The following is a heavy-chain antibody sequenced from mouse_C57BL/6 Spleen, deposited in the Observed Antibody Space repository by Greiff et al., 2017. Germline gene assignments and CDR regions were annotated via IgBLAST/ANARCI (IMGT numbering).Heavy chain of an antibody. Sequence: EVKLVESGGGLVQPGGSLSLSCAASGFTFTDYYMSWVRQPPGKALEWLGFIRNKANGYTTEYSASVKGRFTISRDNSQSILYLQMNALRAEDSATYYCARYAPWGAALEGYAMDYWGQGTSVTVSS. CDR2: IRNKANGYTT. D-gene: IGHD4-1*01. V-gene: IGHV7-3*01. J-gene: IGHJ4*01. CDR3: ARYAPWGAALEGYAMDY. CDR1: GFTFTDYY.